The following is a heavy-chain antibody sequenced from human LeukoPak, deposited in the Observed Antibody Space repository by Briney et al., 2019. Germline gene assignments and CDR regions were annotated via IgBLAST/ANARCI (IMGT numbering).Heavy chain of an antibody. CDR3: ARDPAPGRYYFDY. D-gene: IGHD1-26*01. Sequence: PSQTLSLTCTVSGGSISSGDYYWSWIRQPPGKGLEWIGYIHYSGSTYYNPSLKSRVTISVDTSKNQFSLKLSSVTAADTAVYYCARDPAPGRYYFDYWGQGTLVTVSS. V-gene: IGHV4-30-4*08. CDR1: GGSISSGDYY. J-gene: IGHJ4*02. CDR2: IHYSGST.